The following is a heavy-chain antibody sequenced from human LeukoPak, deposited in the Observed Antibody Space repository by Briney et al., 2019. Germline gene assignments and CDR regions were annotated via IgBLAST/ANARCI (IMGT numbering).Heavy chain of an antibody. CDR3: AKRELLLDDAFNI. D-gene: IGHD3-10*01. V-gene: IGHV3-23*01. CDR2: ISGSGGST. Sequence: GGSLRLSCAASGFTFSSYAMSWVRQAPGRGLEWVSAISGSGGSTYYADSVKGRFTISRDNSKNTLYLQMNSLRAEDTAVYYCAKRELLLDDAFNIWGQGTMVTVSS. J-gene: IGHJ3*02. CDR1: GFTFSSYA.